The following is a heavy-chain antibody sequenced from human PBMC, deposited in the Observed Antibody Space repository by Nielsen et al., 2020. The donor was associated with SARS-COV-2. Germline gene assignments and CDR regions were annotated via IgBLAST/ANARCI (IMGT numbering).Heavy chain of an antibody. CDR2: IDPSDSYT. D-gene: IGHD2-2*02. J-gene: IGHJ4*02. Sequence: GESLKISCKGSGYSFTSYWISWVRQMPGKGLEWMGRIDPSDSYTNYSPSFQGHVTISADKSISTAYLQWSSLKASDTAMYYCARHSVYCSSTSCYSYFDYWGQGTLVTVSS. CDR3: ARHSVYCSSTSCYSYFDY. V-gene: IGHV5-10-1*01. CDR1: GYSFTSYW.